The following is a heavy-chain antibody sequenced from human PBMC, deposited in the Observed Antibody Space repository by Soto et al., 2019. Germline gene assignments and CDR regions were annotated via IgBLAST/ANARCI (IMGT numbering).Heavy chain of an antibody. V-gene: IGHV4-39*01. CDR3: ARASCSGVNCYSGYYYYYMDV. CDR1: GGSISSSSYY. CDR2: IYYSGST. Sequence: SETLSLTCAVSGGSISSSSYYWGWIRQPPGKGLEWIGTIYYSGSTYYSPSLKSRVTISVDTSKNQFSLNLSSVTAADTAVFYCARASCSGVNCYSGYYYYYMDVWGKGTTVTVSS. D-gene: IGHD2-15*01. J-gene: IGHJ6*03.